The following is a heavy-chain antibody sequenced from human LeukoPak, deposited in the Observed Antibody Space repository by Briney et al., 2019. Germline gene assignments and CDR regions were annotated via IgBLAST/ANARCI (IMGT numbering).Heavy chain of an antibody. CDR1: GGPFSSYA. V-gene: IGHV1-69*13. CDR3: ARDKLEYYYGSS. J-gene: IGHJ4*02. CDR2: IIPIFGTA. D-gene: IGHD3-10*01. Sequence: ASVKVSCKASGGPFSSYAISWVRQAPGQGLEWMGGIIPIFGTANYAQKFQGRVTITADESTSTAYMELSSLRSENTAVYYCARDKLEYYYGSSWGQGTLVTVSS.